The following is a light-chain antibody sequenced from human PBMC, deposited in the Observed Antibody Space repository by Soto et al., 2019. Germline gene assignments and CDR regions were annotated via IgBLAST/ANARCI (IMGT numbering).Light chain of an antibody. V-gene: IGLV1-40*01. J-gene: IGLJ2*01. CDR3: QSYDRSLSGSGV. Sequence: QSVLTQPPSVSGAPGQRVTISCTGSSSNIGAGYDVHWYQQLPGTAPKLLIYGNINRPSGVPDRFSGSKSGTSAFLAITGLQAEDEADYYCQSYDRSLSGSGVFGGGTKLTVL. CDR1: SSNIGAGYD. CDR2: GNI.